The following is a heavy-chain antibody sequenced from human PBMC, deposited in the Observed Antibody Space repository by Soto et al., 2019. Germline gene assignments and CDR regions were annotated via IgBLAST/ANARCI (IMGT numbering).Heavy chain of an antibody. Sequence: EVQLLESGGGLVQPGGSLRLSCAASGFTFSSYAMSWVRQAPGKGLEWVSAISGSGGSTYYADSVKGRFTISRDNSKNTLYLQMNSLRAEDTAVYYCAKARSSQWLVPAALGAFDIWGQGTMVTVSS. V-gene: IGHV3-23*01. D-gene: IGHD2-2*01. CDR2: ISGSGGST. CDR3: AKARSSQWLVPAALGAFDI. CDR1: GFTFSSYA. J-gene: IGHJ3*02.